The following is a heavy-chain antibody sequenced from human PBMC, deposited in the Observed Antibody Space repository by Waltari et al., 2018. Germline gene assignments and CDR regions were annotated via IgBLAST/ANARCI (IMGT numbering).Heavy chain of an antibody. CDR1: GFTFSSYR. V-gene: IGHV3-48*01. CDR2: ISSSSSTI. J-gene: IGHJ4*02. CDR3: ARDLSTPRY. Sequence: EVQLVESGGGLVQPGGSLRLSCAASGFTFSSYRLNWVRQAPGKGLEWVSYISSSSSTIYYADSVKGRFTISRDNAKNSLYLQMNSLRAEDTAVYYCARDLSTPRYWGQGTLVTVSS.